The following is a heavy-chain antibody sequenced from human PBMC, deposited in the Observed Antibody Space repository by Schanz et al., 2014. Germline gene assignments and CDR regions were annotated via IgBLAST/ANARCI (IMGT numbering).Heavy chain of an antibody. Sequence: VQLVESGGGLVQPGGSLRLSCAASGFTFSSYAMSWVRQAPGKGLEWVSFIYIGGNTYYADSVKGRFTISRDNSKNTLYLQMNSLRAEDTALYYCAKGRFGELSAFDIWGQGTMVTGSS. CDR1: GFTFSSYA. CDR2: FIYIGGNT. V-gene: IGHV3-23*04. J-gene: IGHJ3*02. CDR3: AKGRFGELSAFDI. D-gene: IGHD3-10*01.